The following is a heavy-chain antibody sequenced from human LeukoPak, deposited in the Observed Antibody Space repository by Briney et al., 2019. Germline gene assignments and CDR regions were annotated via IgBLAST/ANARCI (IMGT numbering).Heavy chain of an antibody. V-gene: IGHV3-23*01. J-gene: IGHJ4*02. CDR2: ISVSGYSS. Sequence: PGGSLRLSCTASGYIFTNYALTWVRQGPGKGLEWVSYISVSGYSSYYADSVKGRFTISRDNSKNTLYLQMNSLRAEDTAVYYCARSGIEGGYIYGPRAFDYWGQGTLVTVSS. CDR1: GYIFTNYA. CDR3: ARSGIEGGYIYGPRAFDY. D-gene: IGHD5-18*01.